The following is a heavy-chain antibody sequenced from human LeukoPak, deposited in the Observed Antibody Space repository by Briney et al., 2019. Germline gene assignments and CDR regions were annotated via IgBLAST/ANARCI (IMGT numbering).Heavy chain of an antibody. CDR2: INHSGST. D-gene: IGHD3-3*01. CDR1: GGSFSGYY. CDR3: ARAREWRKTNWFDP. Sequence: SETLSLTCAVYGGSFSGYYWSWIRQPPGKGLEWIGEINHSGSTNYNPSLKSRVTISVDTSKNQFPLKLSSVTAADTAVYYCARAREWRKTNWFDPWGQGTLVTVSS. V-gene: IGHV4-34*01. J-gene: IGHJ5*02.